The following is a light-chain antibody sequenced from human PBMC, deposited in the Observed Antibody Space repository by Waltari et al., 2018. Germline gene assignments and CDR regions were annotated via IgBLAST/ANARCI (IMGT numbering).Light chain of an antibody. CDR2: ENR. Sequence: QSVLTQPPSVSAAPGQRVTISCSGGSPNIGNNYVSWYRQFPGTAPKLLISENRERPSGIPGRCAGSKSGTSATLGITGLQAGDEADYYCGTWDSSLSGAVFGGGTHLTVL. J-gene: IGLJ7*01. CDR3: GTWDSSLSGAV. CDR1: SPNIGNNY. V-gene: IGLV1-51*02.